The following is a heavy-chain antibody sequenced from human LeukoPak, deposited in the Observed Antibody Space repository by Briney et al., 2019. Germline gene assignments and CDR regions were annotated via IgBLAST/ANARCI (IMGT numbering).Heavy chain of an antibody. V-gene: IGHV1-18*01. D-gene: IGHD2-2*01. J-gene: IGHJ6*03. Sequence: GASVKVSCTASGYTFTNYGLSWVRQAPGQGLEWMGWISGYNGNTKYVQKLQGRVTMTRDTSTTTAYMELRSLRSDNTAVYYCARGPIIDIVVIPAAADYYHMDVWGKGTTVTVSS. CDR2: ISGYNGNT. CDR3: ARGPIIDIVVIPAAADYYHMDV. CDR1: GYTFTNYG.